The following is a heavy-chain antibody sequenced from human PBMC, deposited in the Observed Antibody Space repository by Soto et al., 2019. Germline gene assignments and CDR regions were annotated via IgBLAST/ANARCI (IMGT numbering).Heavy chain of an antibody. V-gene: IGHV3-74*01. D-gene: IGHD6-19*01. CDR3: ARDLYSSGWYREDAFDI. J-gene: IGHJ3*02. Sequence: PGGSLRLSCAASGFTFSSYWMHWVRQAPGKGLVWVSRINSDGSSTSYADSVKGRFTISRDNAKNTLYLQMNSLRAEDTAVYYCARDLYSSGWYREDAFDIWGQGTMDTVSS. CDR1: GFTFSSYW. CDR2: INSDGSST.